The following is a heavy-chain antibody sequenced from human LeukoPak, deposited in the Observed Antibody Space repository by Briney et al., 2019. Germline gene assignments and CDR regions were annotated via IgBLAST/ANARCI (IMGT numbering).Heavy chain of an antibody. CDR3: ESGPRYYDFDY. V-gene: IGHV4-59*01. J-gene: IGHJ4*02. CDR2: IYYSGST. D-gene: IGHD3-3*01. Sequence: SETLSLTCTVSGGSISSYYWSWIRQPPGKGLEWIGYIYYSGSTNYNPSLKSRVTISVDTSKNQFSLKLSSVTAADTAVYYCESGPRYYDFDYWGQGTLVTVSS. CDR1: GGSISSYY.